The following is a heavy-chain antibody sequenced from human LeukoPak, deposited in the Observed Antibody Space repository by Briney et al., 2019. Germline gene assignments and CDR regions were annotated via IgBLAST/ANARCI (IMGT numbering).Heavy chain of an antibody. J-gene: IGHJ6*04. Sequence: GGSLRLSCAASGFTFSSYSMNWVRQAPGKGLEWVSSISSSSYIYYADSVKGRFTISRDNAKNSLYLQMNSLRAEDTAVYYCAREQYYDFWSGPLDVWGKGTTVTVSS. V-gene: IGHV3-21*01. D-gene: IGHD3-3*01. CDR2: ISSSSYI. CDR1: GFTFSSYS. CDR3: AREQYYDFWSGPLDV.